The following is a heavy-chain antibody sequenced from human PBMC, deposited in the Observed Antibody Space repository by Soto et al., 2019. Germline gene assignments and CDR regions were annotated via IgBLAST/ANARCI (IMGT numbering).Heavy chain of an antibody. CDR1: GGSFSVYY. CDR3: VRGPYCSGGTCYRGMDV. CDR2: INHSGST. D-gene: IGHD2-15*01. Sequence: ETLSLTCAVYGGSFSVYYWSWIRQPPGKGLEWIGEINHSGSTNYNPSLKSRVTISVDTSKNQFSLNLSSVTAADTAVYYCVRGPYCSGGTCYRGMDVWGQGTTVTVSS. J-gene: IGHJ6*02. V-gene: IGHV4-34*01.